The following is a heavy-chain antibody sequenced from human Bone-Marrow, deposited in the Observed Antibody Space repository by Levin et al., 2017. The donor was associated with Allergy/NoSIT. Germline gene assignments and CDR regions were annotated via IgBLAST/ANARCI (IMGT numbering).Heavy chain of an antibody. J-gene: IGHJ4*02. V-gene: IGHV1-18*01. Sequence: ASVKVSCKTSGYDFTKYGVSWVRQAPGQGLEGMGWISGYNGDTRYLQKLQGRLTMTTDAPANTGYMELTSLRSDDTAVYYCARDQRGIAYWGQGTLITVSS. CDR3: ARDQRGIAY. CDR2: ISGYNGDT. D-gene: IGHD1-1*01. CDR1: GYDFTKYG.